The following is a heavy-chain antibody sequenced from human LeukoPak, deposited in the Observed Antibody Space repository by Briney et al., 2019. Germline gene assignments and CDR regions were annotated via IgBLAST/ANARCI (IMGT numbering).Heavy chain of an antibody. J-gene: IGHJ4*02. D-gene: IGHD2-2*01. CDR2: INHSGST. V-gene: IGHV4-34*01. CDR1: GGSFSGYY. CDR3: ARAARTYCSSTGCMAGFDY. Sequence: SETLSLTCVVYGGSFSGYYWSWIRQPPGKGLEWIGEINHSGSTNYNPSLKSRVTISVDTSKNQFSLKLSSVTAADTAVYYCARAARTYCSSTGCMAGFDYWGQGTLVTVSS.